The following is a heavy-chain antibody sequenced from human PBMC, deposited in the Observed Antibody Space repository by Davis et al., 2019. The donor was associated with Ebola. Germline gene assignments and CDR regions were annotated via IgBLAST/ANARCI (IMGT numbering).Heavy chain of an antibody. CDR2: VSVGGDVT. D-gene: IGHD3-9*01. J-gene: IGHJ4*02. V-gene: IGHV3-23*01. Sequence: GESLKISCVASGFTFNTHAMSWVRQAPGKGLEWVSSVSVGGDVTYYADSVRGRFTISRDNSKNTLYLQMNSLRAEDTAIYYCAKLGPLTGYYEAFDYWGPGALVTVSS. CDR3: AKLGPLTGYYEAFDY. CDR1: GFTFNTHA.